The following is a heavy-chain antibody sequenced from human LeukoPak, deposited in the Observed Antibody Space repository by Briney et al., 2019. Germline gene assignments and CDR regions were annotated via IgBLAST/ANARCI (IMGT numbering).Heavy chain of an antibody. Sequence: GGSLRLSCAASGFTFSSYWMSWVRQAPGKGLEWVANIKQDGSEKYYVDSVKGRFTISRDSAKNSLYLQMNSLRAEDTAVYYCARDQGYSYGPDAFDIWGQGTMVTVSS. CDR1: GFTFSSYW. CDR3: ARDQGYSYGPDAFDI. CDR2: IKQDGSEK. V-gene: IGHV3-7*01. D-gene: IGHD5-18*01. J-gene: IGHJ3*02.